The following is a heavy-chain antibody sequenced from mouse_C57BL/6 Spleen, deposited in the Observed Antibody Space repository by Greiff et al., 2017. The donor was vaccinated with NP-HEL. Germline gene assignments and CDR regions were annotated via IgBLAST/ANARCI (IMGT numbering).Heavy chain of an antibody. V-gene: IGHV5-9-1*02. CDR1: GFTFSSYA. D-gene: IGHD1-1*01. J-gene: IGHJ2*01. CDR3: TRDGFNYNGSSYFDY. Sequence: EVMLVESGEGLVKPGGSLKLSCAASGFTFSSYAMSWVRQTPEKRLEWVAYISSGGDYIYYADTVKGRFTISRDNARNTLYLQMSSLKSEDTAMYYCTRDGFNYNGSSYFDYWGQGTTLTVSS. CDR2: ISSGGDYI.